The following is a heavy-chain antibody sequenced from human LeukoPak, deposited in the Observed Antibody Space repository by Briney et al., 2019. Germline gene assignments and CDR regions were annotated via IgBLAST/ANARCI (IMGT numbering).Heavy chain of an antibody. CDR2: IHYKGGT. CDR3: ARRDTGWNYCDY. D-gene: IGHD6-19*01. V-gene: IGHV4-59*08. J-gene: IGHJ4*02. CDR1: GDSINGHY. Sequence: SETLSLTCTISGDSINGHYWSRIRQPPGKRLEWIGDIHYKGGTNYNLSLKSRVTISVDTSKNHLSLNLTSVLAADTAIYYCARRDTGWNYCDYWGQGILVTVSS.